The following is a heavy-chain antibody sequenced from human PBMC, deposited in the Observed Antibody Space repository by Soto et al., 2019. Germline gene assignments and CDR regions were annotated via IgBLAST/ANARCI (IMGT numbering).Heavy chain of an antibody. CDR2: INQDGSEK. CDR3: ASVRAGY. D-gene: IGHD6-19*01. CDR1: GLNFSNSW. V-gene: IGHV3-7*02. Sequence: PGGSMRLSCAASGLNFSNSWMNWVRQAPGKGLEWVANINQDGSEKYYVDSVKGRFTISRDNTKNSLYLQMNSLRAEDTAVYYCASVRAGYWGQGTLVTVSS. J-gene: IGHJ4*02.